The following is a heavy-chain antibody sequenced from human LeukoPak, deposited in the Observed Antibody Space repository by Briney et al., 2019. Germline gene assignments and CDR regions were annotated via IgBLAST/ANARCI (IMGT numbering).Heavy chain of an antibody. D-gene: IGHD3-9*01. CDR2: INTNTGNP. CDR3: ARDLRTYFDWYYFDY. Sequence: ASVKVSCKASGYTFTSYAMNWVRQAPGQGLEWMGWINTNTGNPTYAQGFTGRFVLSLDTSVSTAYLQISSLKAEDTAVYYCARDLRTYFDWYYFDYWGQGTLVTVSS. J-gene: IGHJ4*02. CDR1: GYTFTSYA. V-gene: IGHV7-4-1*02.